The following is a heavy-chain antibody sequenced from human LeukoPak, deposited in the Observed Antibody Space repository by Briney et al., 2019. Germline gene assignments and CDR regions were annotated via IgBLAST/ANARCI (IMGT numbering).Heavy chain of an antibody. CDR3: ARDAGITMIVGDAFDI. J-gene: IGHJ3*02. V-gene: IGHV1-69*01. Sequence: VASVTVSCKASGGTFSSYAISWVRQAPGQGLEWMGGIIPIFGTANYAQKFQGRVTITADESTSTAYMELSSLRSDDTAVYYCARDAGITMIVGDAFDIWGQGTMVTVSS. D-gene: IGHD3-22*01. CDR1: GGTFSSYA. CDR2: IIPIFGTA.